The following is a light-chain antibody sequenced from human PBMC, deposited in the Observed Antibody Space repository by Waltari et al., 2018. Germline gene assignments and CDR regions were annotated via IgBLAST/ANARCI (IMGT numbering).Light chain of an antibody. Sequence: EIVMTQSPATLSVSPGERATLSCRASQSVGSNLAWYLQKPGQAPGLLLYGPSTRAPGIPPRFSGSGYGSEFTLTINSLQSEDFGVYYCQQYNNWPRTFGQGTKVEVK. CDR2: GPS. J-gene: IGKJ1*01. CDR1: QSVGSN. CDR3: QQYNNWPRT. V-gene: IGKV3-15*01.